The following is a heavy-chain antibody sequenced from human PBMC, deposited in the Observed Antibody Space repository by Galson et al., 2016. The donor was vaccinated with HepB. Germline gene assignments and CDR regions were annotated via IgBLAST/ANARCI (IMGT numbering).Heavy chain of an antibody. CDR3: ARRWHTNYFDY. Sequence: SETLSLTCTVSGGSISGYYWSWIRQPPGKRLEWIGYIHYTGSTKYNPSLKSRVTISVDTSKNQFSLKLSSVTAADTAVYYCARRWHTNYFDYWGQGTLVTVSS. CDR2: IHYTGST. CDR1: GGSISGYY. V-gene: IGHV4-59*01. D-gene: IGHD4-23*01. J-gene: IGHJ4*02.